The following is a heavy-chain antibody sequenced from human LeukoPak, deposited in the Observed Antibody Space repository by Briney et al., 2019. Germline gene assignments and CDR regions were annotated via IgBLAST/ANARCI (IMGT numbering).Heavy chain of an antibody. J-gene: IGHJ5*02. V-gene: IGHV4-34*01. Sequence: SETLSLTSAVYGGSFSGYYWSWIRQPPGKGLEWIGEINHSGSTNYNPSLKSRATISVDTSKNQFSLKLSSVTAADTAVYYCARGRTVTTRRWFDPWGQGTLVTVSS. D-gene: IGHD4-17*01. CDR3: ARGRTVTTRRWFDP. CDR2: INHSGST. CDR1: GGSFSGYY.